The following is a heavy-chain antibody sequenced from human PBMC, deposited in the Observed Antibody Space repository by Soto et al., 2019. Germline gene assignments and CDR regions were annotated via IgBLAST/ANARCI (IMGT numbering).Heavy chain of an antibody. CDR1: GGSINSGDYS. CDR3: ARGYNGAFRI. Sequence: KSSETLSLTCSVSGGSINSGDYSWNWIRQPPGKGLEWIGYIYPTESTYYNPSLSRVTISLDTSQNQFSLKMTSVTAADTAVYYCARGYNGAFRIWGQGIMVTVSS. J-gene: IGHJ3*02. V-gene: IGHV4-30-2*01. CDR2: IYPTEST. D-gene: IGHD1-20*01.